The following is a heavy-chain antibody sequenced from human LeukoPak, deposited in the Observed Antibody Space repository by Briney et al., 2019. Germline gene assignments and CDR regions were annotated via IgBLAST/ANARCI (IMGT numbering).Heavy chain of an antibody. D-gene: IGHD3-16*02. CDR3: AREGPLPHY. Sequence: PGGSLRLSCAASGFTFSNYEMQWVRQAPGKGLEWVSYISSSGSTIYHTESVKGRFTVSRDNAKNSLYLQMNSLRAEDTAMYYCAREGPLPHYWGQGTLVTVFS. CDR1: GFTFSNYE. J-gene: IGHJ4*02. CDR2: ISSSGSTI. V-gene: IGHV3-48*03.